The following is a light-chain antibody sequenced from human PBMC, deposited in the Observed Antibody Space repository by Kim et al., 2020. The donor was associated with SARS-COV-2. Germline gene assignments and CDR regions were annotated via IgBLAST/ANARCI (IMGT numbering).Light chain of an antibody. CDR1: QSVGSTY. Sequence: PGERATLSCRASQSVGSTYLAWYQQKPGQAPRLLIAGASSRATGFPDRCSGSGSGTNFTRTISRLEPEDYAVYYCQQYKTFGQGTKVDIK. CDR3: QQYKT. V-gene: IGKV3-20*01. CDR2: GAS. J-gene: IGKJ1*01.